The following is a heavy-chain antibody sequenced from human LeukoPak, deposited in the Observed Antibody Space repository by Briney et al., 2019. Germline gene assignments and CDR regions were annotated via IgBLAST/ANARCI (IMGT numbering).Heavy chain of an antibody. V-gene: IGHV3-7*01. D-gene: IGHD6-13*01. CDR1: GFTFSNYW. CDR3: AKLHSSSWYYFDY. J-gene: IGHJ4*02. CDR2: IKQDGSKK. Sequence: GGSLRLSCAASGFTFSNYWMTWVRQAPGKGLEWVANIKQDGSKKYYLDSVKGRFTISRDNSKNTLYLQMNSLRAEDTAVYYCAKLHSSSWYYFDYWGQGTLVTVSS.